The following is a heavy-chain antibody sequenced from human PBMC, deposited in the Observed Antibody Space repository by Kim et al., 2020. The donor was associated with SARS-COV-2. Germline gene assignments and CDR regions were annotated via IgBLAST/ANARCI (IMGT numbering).Heavy chain of an antibody. V-gene: IGHV4-31*03. CDR3: ARDPRKNPVPLGYYYYYGIDC. CDR2: IYYSGST. J-gene: IGHJ6*02. Sequence: SETLSLTCNVSGGSISSGGYYWSWIRQHPGKGLEWIGYIYYSGSTYYNPSLKSRVTISVDTSKNQFSLKLSSVTAADTAVYYCARDPRKNPVPLGYYYYYGIDCWGQGTTVTVSS. CDR1: GGSISSGGYY.